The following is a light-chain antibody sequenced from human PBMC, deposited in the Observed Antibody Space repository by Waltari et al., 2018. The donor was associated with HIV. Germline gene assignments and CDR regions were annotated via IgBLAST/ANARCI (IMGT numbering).Light chain of an antibody. J-gene: IGLJ2*01. V-gene: IGLV1-40*01. Sequence: QSVLTQPPSVSGAPGQRVTVSCTGNSSNIGAGYDVHWYQQLPGTAPYLLLYVTPHRPSGVPDRSAGSKSGSSASLAITGLQAEDEADYYCQSYDTSLSGVVFGGGTKVTVL. CDR3: QSYDTSLSGVV. CDR1: SSNIGAGYD. CDR2: VTP.